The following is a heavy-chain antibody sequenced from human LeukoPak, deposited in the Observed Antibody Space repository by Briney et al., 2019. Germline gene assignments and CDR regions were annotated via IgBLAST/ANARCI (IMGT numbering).Heavy chain of an antibody. Sequence: GGSLRLSCAASGFTFGNDAMSWVRQGPGKGLEWVSSIIGSGSTTYYADSVRGRFTISRDNSEHTLFLQMSSLRAEDTAIYYCAKSLEYITSGKVDHWGQGTLVTVSS. D-gene: IGHD3-10*01. CDR1: GFTFGNDA. CDR3: AKSLEYITSGKVDH. CDR2: IIGSGSTT. J-gene: IGHJ4*02. V-gene: IGHV3-23*01.